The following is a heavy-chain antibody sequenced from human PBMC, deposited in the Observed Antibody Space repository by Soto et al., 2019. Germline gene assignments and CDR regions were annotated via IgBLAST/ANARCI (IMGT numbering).Heavy chain of an antibody. V-gene: IGHV1-46*01. CDR3: ARDQVIAVAGMALGS. Sequence: ASVKVSCKASGYTFTSYYMHWVRQAPGQGLEWMGIINPSGGSTSYAQKFQGRVTTTRDTSTSTVYMELSSLRSEDTAVYYCARDQVIAVAGMALGSWGEGTLVTVSS. D-gene: IGHD6-19*01. J-gene: IGHJ5*01. CDR2: INPSGGST. CDR1: GYTFTSYY.